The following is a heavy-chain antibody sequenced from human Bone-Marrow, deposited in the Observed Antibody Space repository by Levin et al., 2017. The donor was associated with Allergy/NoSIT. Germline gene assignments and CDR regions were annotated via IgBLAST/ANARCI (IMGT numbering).Heavy chain of an antibody. V-gene: IGHV1-2*02. J-gene: IGHJ4*02. CDR3: ARERSTTIFGVVPTKTFDY. CDR1: GYTFTGYY. D-gene: IGHD3-3*01. CDR2: INPNSGDT. Sequence: ASVKVSCKASGYTFTGYYLHWVRQAPGQGLEWMGWINPNSGDTNSAQKSQGRVTMTRDTANTTAYMVLSRLTSDDTAVYYCARERSTTIFGVVPTKTFDYWGQGTLVTVSS.